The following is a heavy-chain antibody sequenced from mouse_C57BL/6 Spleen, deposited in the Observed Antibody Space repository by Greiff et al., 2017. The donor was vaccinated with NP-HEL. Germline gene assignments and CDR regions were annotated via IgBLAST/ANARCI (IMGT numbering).Heavy chain of an antibody. D-gene: IGHD3-2*02. J-gene: IGHJ2*01. CDR2: IDPETGGT. V-gene: IGHV1-15*01. CDR1: GYTFTDYE. Sequence: QVQLQQSGAELVRPGASVTLSCKASGYTFTDYEMHWVKQTPVHGLEWIGAIDPETGGTAYNQKFKGKAILTADKSSSTAYMELRSLTSEDSAVYYCTRDGSGTWDDYWGQGTTLTVSS. CDR3: TRDGSGTWDDY.